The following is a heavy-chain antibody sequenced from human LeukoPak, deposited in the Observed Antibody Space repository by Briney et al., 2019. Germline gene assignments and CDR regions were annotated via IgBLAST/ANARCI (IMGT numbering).Heavy chain of an antibody. J-gene: IGHJ3*02. CDR1: GYSFTSYW. CDR3: ARHGIGYSSSPDAFDI. V-gene: IGHV5-51*01. CDR2: IYPGDSDT. Sequence: GESLKISCKGSGYSFTSYWIGWVRQMPGKGLEWMGIIYPGDSDTRYSPSFQGQVTISADKSISTAYLQWSSLKASDTAIYYCARHGIGYSSSPDAFDIWGQGTMVTVSS. D-gene: IGHD6-6*01.